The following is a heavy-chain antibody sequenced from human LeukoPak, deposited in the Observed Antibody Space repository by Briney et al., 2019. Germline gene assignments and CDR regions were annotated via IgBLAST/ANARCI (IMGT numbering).Heavy chain of an antibody. J-gene: IGHJ4*02. V-gene: IGHV1-69*04. CDR3: ARDPPPYDSSGYDFDY. CDR2: IIPILGIA. Sequence: SVKVSFKASGYTFTSYGISWVRQAPGQGLEWMGRIIPILGIANYAQKFQGRVTITADKSTSTAYMELSSLRSEDTAVYYCARDPPPYDSSGYDFDYWGQGTLVTVSS. CDR1: GYTFTSYG. D-gene: IGHD3-22*01.